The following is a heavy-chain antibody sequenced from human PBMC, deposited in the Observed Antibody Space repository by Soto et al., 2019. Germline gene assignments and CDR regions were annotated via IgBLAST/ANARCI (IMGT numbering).Heavy chain of an antibody. CDR2: INHSGST. Sequence: SETLSLTCAVYGGSFSGYYWSWIRQPPGKGLEWIGEINHSGSTNYNPSLKSRVTISVDTSKNQFSLKLSSVTAADTAVYYCARAKKAVTAIRYYYYGMDVWGQGTTVTVSS. CDR1: GGSFSGYY. V-gene: IGHV4-34*01. CDR3: ARAKKAVTAIRYYYYGMDV. J-gene: IGHJ6*02. D-gene: IGHD2-21*02.